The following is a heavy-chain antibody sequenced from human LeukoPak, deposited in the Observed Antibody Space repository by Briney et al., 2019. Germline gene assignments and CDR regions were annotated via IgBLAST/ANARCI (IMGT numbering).Heavy chain of an antibody. D-gene: IGHD3-10*01. CDR1: GVTFSNYW. Sequence: GGSLRLSCAASGVTFSNYWAHWVRPAPGKGLVGVSRINRAGSTTKHPDSVTGRFTVSRDNAKNTLNLQMNSPRAEDTAVYYCARDKNSRESSEIYYWGQGTPVTVSS. CDR3: ARDKNSRESSEIYY. V-gene: IGHV3-74*03. J-gene: IGHJ4*02. CDR2: INRAGSTT.